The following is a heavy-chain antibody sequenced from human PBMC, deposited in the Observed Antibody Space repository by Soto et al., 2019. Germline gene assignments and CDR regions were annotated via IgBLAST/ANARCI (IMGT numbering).Heavy chain of an antibody. CDR3: ARAGYIWGSYRYLDY. V-gene: IGHV4-31*03. Sequence: SETLSLTCTVSGGSISSGGYYWSWIRQHPGKGLEWIGYIYYSGSTYYNPSLKSRVTISVDTSKNQFSLKLSSVTAADTAVYYCARAGYIWGSYRYLDYWGQGTLVTVSS. CDR2: IYYSGST. J-gene: IGHJ4*02. D-gene: IGHD3-16*02. CDR1: GGSISSGGYY.